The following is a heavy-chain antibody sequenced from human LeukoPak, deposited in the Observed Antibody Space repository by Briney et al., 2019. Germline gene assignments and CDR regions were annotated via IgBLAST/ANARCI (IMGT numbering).Heavy chain of an antibody. J-gene: IGHJ3*02. V-gene: IGHV4-38-2*02. Sequence: SETLSLTCTVSGYSISSGYYWGWIRQPPGKGLEWIGSIYHSGSTYYNPSLKSRVTISVDTSKNQFSLKLSSVTAADTAVYYCAKYGYNYAFDIWGQGTMVTVSS. CDR2: IYHSGST. CDR1: GYSISSGYY. D-gene: IGHD5-24*01. CDR3: AKYGYNYAFDI.